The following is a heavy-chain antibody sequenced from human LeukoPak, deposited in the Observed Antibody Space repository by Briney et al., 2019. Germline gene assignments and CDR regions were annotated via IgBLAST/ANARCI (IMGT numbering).Heavy chain of an antibody. Sequence: ASVKVSCKAIGFKFTSYDINWVRQASGQGLEWMGWMNPNNGNTGYAQKFQGRVTMTRDTSTSTAYMELRGLTSDDTAVYYCVRDGEGVAISVNYWFDPWGQGTLVTVSS. CDR1: GFKFTSYD. J-gene: IGHJ5*02. CDR3: VRDGEGVAISVNYWFDP. V-gene: IGHV1-8*01. CDR2: MNPNNGNT. D-gene: IGHD3-10*01.